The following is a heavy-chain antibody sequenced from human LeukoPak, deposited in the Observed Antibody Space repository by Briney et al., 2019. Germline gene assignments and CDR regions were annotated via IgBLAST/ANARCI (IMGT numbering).Heavy chain of an antibody. CDR1: GYTFTSYG. V-gene: IGHV1-18*01. CDR3: ARELFTRSGSSGYLNY. Sequence: ASVKVPCKASGYTFTSYGISWVRQAPGQGLEWMGWISAYNGNTNYAQKLQGSVTMTTDTSTSTAYMELRSLRSRYTAVCYCARELFTRSGSSGYLNYWGQGTLVTVPS. D-gene: IGHD3-22*01. CDR2: ISAYNGNT. J-gene: IGHJ4*02.